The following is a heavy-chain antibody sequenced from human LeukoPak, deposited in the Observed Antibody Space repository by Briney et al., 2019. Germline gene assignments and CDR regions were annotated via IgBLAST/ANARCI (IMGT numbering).Heavy chain of an antibody. CDR2: MNPNSGNT. J-gene: IGHJ4*02. Sequence: ASVKVSCKASGYTFTSYDIIWVRQATGQGLEWMGWMNPNSGNTGYAQKFQGRVTITRNTSISTAYMELSSLRSEDTAAYYCARRSGWYYFDYWGQGTLVTVSS. CDR3: ARRSGWYYFDY. V-gene: IGHV1-8*03. CDR1: GYTFTSYD. D-gene: IGHD6-19*01.